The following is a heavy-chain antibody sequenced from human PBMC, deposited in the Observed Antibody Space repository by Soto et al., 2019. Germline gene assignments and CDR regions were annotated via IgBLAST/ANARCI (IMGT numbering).Heavy chain of an antibody. CDR2: IHYSGST. CDR3: ATGRFSAMVRGVIRFDP. J-gene: IGHJ5*02. Sequence: QVLLQESGPGLVKPSETLSLTCTVSGGSISSYYWNWIRQPPGKGLEWIGYIHYSGSTNYNPSLNSRVTISVEKSKNQCSLKLSSVTAADTAVYYCATGRFSAMVRGVIRFDPWGQGTLVTVSS. D-gene: IGHD3-10*01. V-gene: IGHV4-59*01. CDR1: GGSISSYY.